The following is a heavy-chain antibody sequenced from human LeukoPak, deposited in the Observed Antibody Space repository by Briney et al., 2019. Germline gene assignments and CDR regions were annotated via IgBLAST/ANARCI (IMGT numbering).Heavy chain of an antibody. V-gene: IGHV4-59*01. CDR2: IYYSGST. CDR3: ARVAITGVLRWFDP. J-gene: IGHJ5*02. CDR1: GGSISSYY. D-gene: IGHD1-20*01. Sequence: SETLSLTCTVSGGSISSYYWSWIRQPPGKGLEWIGYIYYSGSTNCNPSLKSRVTISVDTSKNQFSLKLSSVTAADTAVYYCARVAITGVLRWFDPWGQGTLVTVSS.